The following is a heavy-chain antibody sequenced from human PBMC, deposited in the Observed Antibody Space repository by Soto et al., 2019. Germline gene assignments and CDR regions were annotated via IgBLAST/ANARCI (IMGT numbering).Heavy chain of an antibody. J-gene: IGHJ5*02. Sequence: GGSLRLSCAASGFTFSSYAMHWVRQAPGKGLEWVAVISYDGSNKYYADSVKGRFTISRDNSKNTLYLQMNSLRAEDTAVYYCARDPAVTSYDFWSGGGFDPWGQGTLVTVSS. CDR2: ISYDGSNK. CDR3: ARDPAVTSYDFWSGGGFDP. D-gene: IGHD3-3*01. V-gene: IGHV3-30-3*01. CDR1: GFTFSSYA.